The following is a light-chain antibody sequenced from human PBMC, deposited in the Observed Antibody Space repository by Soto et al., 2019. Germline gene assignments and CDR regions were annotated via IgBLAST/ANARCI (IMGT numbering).Light chain of an antibody. Sequence: SYELTQPPSVSVAPGKTARITCGGNNIGSKSVHWYQQKPGQAPVLVIYYDSDRPSGIPERFSGSNSGNTAPLTISRVEAGDEADYYCQVWDSSSALLVFGGGTKLTVL. CDR1: NIGSKS. CDR3: QVWDSSSALLV. CDR2: YDS. J-gene: IGLJ3*02. V-gene: IGLV3-21*04.